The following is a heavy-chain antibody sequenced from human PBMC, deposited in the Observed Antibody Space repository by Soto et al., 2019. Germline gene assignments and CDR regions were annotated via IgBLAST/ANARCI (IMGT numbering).Heavy chain of an antibody. CDR2: IIPIFGTA. Sequence: QVQLVQSGAEVKKPGSSVKVSCKASGGTFSSYAISWVRQAPGQGLEWMGGIIPIFGTANYAQKFQGRVTITAAESTSTAYMELSSLRSEDTAVYYCASQYSSGWYVPVGYFDYWGQGTLVTVSS. CDR3: ASQYSSGWYVPVGYFDY. D-gene: IGHD6-19*01. J-gene: IGHJ4*02. V-gene: IGHV1-69*01. CDR1: GGTFSSYA.